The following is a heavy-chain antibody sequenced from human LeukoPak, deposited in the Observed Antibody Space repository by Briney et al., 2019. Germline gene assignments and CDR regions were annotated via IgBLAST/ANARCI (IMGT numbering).Heavy chain of an antibody. CDR1: GFTFSSYC. CDR3: ARALIQLYAFLDY. D-gene: IGHD5-18*01. V-gene: IGHV3-7*01. CDR2: IKQDGSEK. Sequence: GGSLRLSCAASGFTFSSYCMSWVRQAPGKGLEWVANIKQDGSEKYYVDSVKGRFTISRDNAKNSLYLQMNSLRAEDTAVYYCARALIQLYAFLDYWGQGTLVTVSS. J-gene: IGHJ4*02.